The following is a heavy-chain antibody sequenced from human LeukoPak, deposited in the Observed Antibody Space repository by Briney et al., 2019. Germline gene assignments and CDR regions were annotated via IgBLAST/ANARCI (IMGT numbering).Heavy chain of an antibody. CDR3: ARRADIVVVPAAIHNWFDP. CDR2: IYYSGST. J-gene: IGHJ5*02. Sequence: PSETLSLTCTVSGGSISSSSYYWGWIRQPPGKGLEWIGSIYYSGSTYYNPSLKSRVTISVDTSKNQFSLKLSSVTAADTAVYYCARRADIVVVPAAIHNWFDPWGQGTLVTVSS. CDR1: GGSISSSSYY. D-gene: IGHD2-2*01. V-gene: IGHV4-39*01.